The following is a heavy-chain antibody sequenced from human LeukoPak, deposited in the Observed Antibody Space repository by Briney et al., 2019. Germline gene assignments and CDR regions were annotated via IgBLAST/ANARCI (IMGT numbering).Heavy chain of an antibody. J-gene: IGHJ4*02. D-gene: IGHD2-15*01. V-gene: IGHV3-15*01. CDR3: TTFPLAARDY. CDR1: GFTFSNAW. Sequence: GGSLRLSCAASGFTFSNAWMSWVRQAPGKGLEWVGRIKGKTDGGTTDYAAPVKGRFTIARDGSKNTLYLQLNSLKTEDTAVYYCTTFPLAARDYWGQGTLVTVSS. CDR2: IKGKTDGGTT.